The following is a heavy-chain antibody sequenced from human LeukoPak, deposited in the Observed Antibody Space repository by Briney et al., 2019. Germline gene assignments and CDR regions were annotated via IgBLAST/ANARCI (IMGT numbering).Heavy chain of an antibody. CDR1: GGSISSYY. V-gene: IGHV4-59*01. J-gene: IGHJ6*03. D-gene: IGHD6-13*01. CDR3: ARSYSSSWYITQYYYYMDV. CDR2: IYYSWST. Sequence: PSETLSLTCTASGGSISSYYWSWIRQPPGKGLEWIGYIYYSWSTNYNPSLKSRVTISVDTSKNQFSLKLSSVTAADTAVYYCARSYSSSWYITQYYYYMDVWGKGTTVTVSS.